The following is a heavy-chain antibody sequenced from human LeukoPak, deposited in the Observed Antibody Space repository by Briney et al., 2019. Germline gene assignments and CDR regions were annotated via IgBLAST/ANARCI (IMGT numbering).Heavy chain of an antibody. J-gene: IGHJ4*02. Sequence: ASVKVSCKASGYTFSDYYIHWVRQAPGQGLEWMGWINPNSGGTNYAQKFQGRVTMTRDTSISTAYMELSRLRSDDTAVYYCARDFRGGYDFWSGYYTPYYFDYWGQGTLVTVSP. CDR2: INPNSGGT. V-gene: IGHV1-2*02. D-gene: IGHD3-3*01. CDR1: GYTFSDYY. CDR3: ARDFRGGYDFWSGYYTPYYFDY.